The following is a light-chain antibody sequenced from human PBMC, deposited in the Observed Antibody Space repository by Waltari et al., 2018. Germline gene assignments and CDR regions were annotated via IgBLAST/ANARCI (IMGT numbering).Light chain of an antibody. V-gene: IGKV4-1*01. CDR2: WAS. J-gene: IGKJ4*01. Sequence: DIVMTQSPDSLAVSLGERATINCKSSQRVLYSSHNKDYLAWYQQKPGQPPKLLIYWASTRESGVPDRFSGGGSGTDFTLTISSLQAEDVAVYYCQQYYSTPLTFGGGTKVEIK. CDR1: QRVLYSSHNKDY. CDR3: QQYYSTPLT.